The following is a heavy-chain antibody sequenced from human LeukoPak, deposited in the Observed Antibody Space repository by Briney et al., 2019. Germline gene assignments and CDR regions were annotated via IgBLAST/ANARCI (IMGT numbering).Heavy chain of an antibody. CDR2: IYSGGST. CDR3: ANWYDSSAGWYYGMDV. Sequence: GGSLRLSCAASGFTVSSNYMSWVRQAPGKGQEWVSVIYSGGSTYYADSVKGRFTISRDNSKNTLYLQMNSLRAEDTAVYYCANWYDSSAGWYYGMDVWGQGTTVTVSS. V-gene: IGHV3-66*01. CDR1: GFTVSSNY. D-gene: IGHD3-22*01. J-gene: IGHJ6*02.